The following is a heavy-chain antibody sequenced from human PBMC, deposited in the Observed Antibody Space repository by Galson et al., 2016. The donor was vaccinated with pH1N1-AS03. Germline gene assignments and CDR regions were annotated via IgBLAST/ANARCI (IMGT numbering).Heavy chain of an antibody. V-gene: IGHV3-11*01. CDR2: ISGSGATI. CDR3: ARSSYDILTNPLY. D-gene: IGHD3-9*01. J-gene: IGHJ4*02. CDR1: GFTFSDYY. Sequence: SLRLSCAASGFTFSDYYMSWIRQTPGKGLEWVSYISGSGATIYYADSVKGRFSISRDSAKNSLFPQMNSLRVEDTAVYYCARSSYDILTNPLYWGQGVPVTVSS.